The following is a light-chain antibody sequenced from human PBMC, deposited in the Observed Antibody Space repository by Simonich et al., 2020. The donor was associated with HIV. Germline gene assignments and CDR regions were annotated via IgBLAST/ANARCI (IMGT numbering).Light chain of an antibody. CDR2: WAS. CDR1: QSVLSTSNNTNY. J-gene: IGKJ4*01. Sequence: DIVMTQSPDSLTVSLGERATINCKSSQSVLSTSNNTNYLTCYQQNPGQPPNLLIYWASTRESGVPDRFSGSGSGTDFTLTITSLQAEDVAVYFCQQYYSTPLTFGGGTKVEIK. CDR3: QQYYSTPLT. V-gene: IGKV4-1*01.